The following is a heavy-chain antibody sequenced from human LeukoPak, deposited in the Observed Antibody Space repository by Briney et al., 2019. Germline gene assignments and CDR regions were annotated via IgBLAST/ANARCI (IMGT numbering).Heavy chain of an antibody. CDR1: GGSISSYY. J-gene: IGHJ3*02. Sequence: SETLSLTCTVSGGSISSYYWSWIRQPPAKGLEWIGYIYYSGSTNYNPSLKSRVTISVDTSKNQFSLKLSSVTAADTAVYYCARQDIVVVPAAIRGRYAAFDIWGQGTMVTVSS. CDR3: ARQDIVVVPAAIRGRYAAFDI. D-gene: IGHD2-2*01. CDR2: IYYSGST. V-gene: IGHV4-59*08.